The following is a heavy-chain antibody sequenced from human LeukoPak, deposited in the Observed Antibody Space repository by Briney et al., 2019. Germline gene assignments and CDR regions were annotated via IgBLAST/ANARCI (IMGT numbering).Heavy chain of an antibody. D-gene: IGHD6-13*01. J-gene: IGHJ4*02. V-gene: IGHV4-39*01. CDR2: IYYSGST. CDR1: GGSISSSSYY. CDR3: ARRGGAAAGTPIDY. Sequence: PSETLSLTCTVSGGSISSSSYYWGWIRQPPGKGLEWIGSIYYSGSTYYSPSLKSRVTISVDTSKNQFSLKLSSVTAADTAVYYCARRGGAAAGTPIDYWGQGTLVTVSS.